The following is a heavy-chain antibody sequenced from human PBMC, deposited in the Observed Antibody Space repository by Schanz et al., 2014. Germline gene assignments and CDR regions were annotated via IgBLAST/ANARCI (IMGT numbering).Heavy chain of an antibody. CDR3: AKDRSWDYDSSGYFDY. V-gene: IGHV3-23*01. D-gene: IGHD3-22*01. CDR2: FNDGGVNK. CDR1: GFTFTNYA. J-gene: IGHJ4*02. Sequence: DVQLLESGGGLVQPGGSLRLSCAASGFTFTNYAMSWVRQAPGKGLEWVSSFNDGGVNKYYADSVKGRFTISSDNSKSTLYLQMSSLRAEDTAVYYCAKDRSWDYDSSGYFDYWGQGTLVTVSS.